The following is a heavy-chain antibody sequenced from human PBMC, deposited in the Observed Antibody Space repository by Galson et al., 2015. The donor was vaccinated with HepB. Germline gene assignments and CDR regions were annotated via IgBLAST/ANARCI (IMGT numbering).Heavy chain of an antibody. J-gene: IGHJ1*01. CDR1: GFTFSDYY. V-gene: IGHV3-11*01. Sequence: SLRLSCAASGFTFSDYYMSWVRQAPGKGLEWVSYISSSGSTIYYADSVKGRFTISRDNAKNSLYLQMNSLRAEDTAVYYCAKFPYCSGDNCYSRYFQHWGQGTLVTVSS. CDR3: AKFPYCSGDNCYSRYFQH. D-gene: IGHD2-15*01. CDR2: ISSSGSTI.